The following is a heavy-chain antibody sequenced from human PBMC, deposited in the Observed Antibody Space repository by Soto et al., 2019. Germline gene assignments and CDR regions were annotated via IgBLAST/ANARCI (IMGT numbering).Heavy chain of an antibody. CDR1: GFTFSSYV. J-gene: IGHJ6*03. CDR2: ISGSGGST. CDR3: AKDLAVPGSYYYYMDV. D-gene: IGHD2-15*01. Sequence: PGGSLRLSCAASGFTFSSYVMSWVRQAPGKGLECVSVISGSGGSTYYADSVKGRFTISRDNSKNTLYLQMNSLRAEDTAIYYCAKDLAVPGSYYYYMDVWGKGTTVTVSS. V-gene: IGHV3-23*01.